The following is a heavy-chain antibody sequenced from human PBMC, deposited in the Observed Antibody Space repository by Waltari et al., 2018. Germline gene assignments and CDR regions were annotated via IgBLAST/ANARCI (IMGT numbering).Heavy chain of an antibody. Sequence: QVQLVQSGAEVKKPGASVKVSCKASGSTFTGYYMHWVRQAPGQGLEWMGRINPNSGGTNYAQKFQGRVTMTRDTSISTAYMELSRLRSDDTAVYYCARAHYGSGTNPSPFDPWGQGTLVTVSS. CDR2: INPNSGGT. V-gene: IGHV1-2*06. D-gene: IGHD3-10*01. J-gene: IGHJ5*02. CDR3: ARAHYGSGTNPSPFDP. CDR1: GSTFTGYY.